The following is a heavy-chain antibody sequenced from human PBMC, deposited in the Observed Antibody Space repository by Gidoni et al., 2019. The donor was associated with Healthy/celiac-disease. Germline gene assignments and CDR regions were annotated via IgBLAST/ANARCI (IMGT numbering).Heavy chain of an antibody. V-gene: IGHV3-21*01. J-gene: IGHJ4*02. CDR3: ARIAVAGTEGDY. CDR2: ISSSSSYI. Sequence: EAQLVESGGGLVKPGGSLRLSCEASGFTFSSYSMNWVRQAPGKGLEWVSSISSSSSYIYYADSVKGRFTISRDNAKNSLYLQMNSLRAEDTAVYYCARIAVAGTEGDYWGQGTLVTVSS. D-gene: IGHD6-19*01. CDR1: GFTFSSYS.